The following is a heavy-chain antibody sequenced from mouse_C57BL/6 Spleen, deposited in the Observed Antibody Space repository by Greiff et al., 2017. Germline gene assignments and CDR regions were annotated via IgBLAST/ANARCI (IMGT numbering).Heavy chain of an antibody. J-gene: IGHJ2*01. V-gene: IGHV1-55*01. CDR2: IYPGSGST. D-gene: IGHD1-1*01. Sequence: QVQLQQPGAELVKPGASVKMSCKASGYTLTSYWITWVKQRPGQGLEWIGDIYPGSGSTNYNEKFKSKATLTVDTSSSTAYMQLSSLTSEDSAVYYCARTGYGSSFFDYWGQGTTLTVAS. CDR3: ARTGYGSSFFDY. CDR1: GYTLTSYW.